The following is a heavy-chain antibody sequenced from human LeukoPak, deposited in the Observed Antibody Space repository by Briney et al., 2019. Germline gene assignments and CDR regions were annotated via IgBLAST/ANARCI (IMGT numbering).Heavy chain of an antibody. CDR2: MQFDGGNK. V-gene: IGHV3-30*02. CDR1: GFPFSKYG. J-gene: IGHJ4*02. Sequence: PGGSLRLSCAASGFPFSKYGMHWVRQAPGKGLEWVAYMQFDGGNKRYADSVKGRFTISRGNSKNTLFLQMNMLKAEDTAVYYCAKKKPGNGDIFDHWGQGTLLTVSS. CDR3: AKKKPGNGDIFDH. D-gene: IGHD2-8*01.